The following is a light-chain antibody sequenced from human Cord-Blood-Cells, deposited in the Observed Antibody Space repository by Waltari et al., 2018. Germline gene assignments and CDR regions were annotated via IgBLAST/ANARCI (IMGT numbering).Light chain of an antibody. V-gene: IGLV2-14*01. CDR3: SSYTSSSTLV. J-gene: IGLJ1*01. Sequence: QSALTQPASVSGSPGQSITISCTGTSSDVGGYNYVSWYQQHPGKAPKLMIYEVSNRPSGVSIRFSGSKSGNTASLTISGLLAEDEADYYCSSYTSSSTLVFGTGTKVTVL. CDR2: EVS. CDR1: SSDVGGYNY.